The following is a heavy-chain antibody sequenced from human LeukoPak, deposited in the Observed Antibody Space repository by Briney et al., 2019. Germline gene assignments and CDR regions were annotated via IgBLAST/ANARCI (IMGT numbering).Heavy chain of an antibody. CDR3: AGDQDSSSWTRTRGFDP. V-gene: IGHV4-4*07. CDR1: GGSISSYF. Sequence: SETLSLTCTVSGGSISSYFWSWIRQPAGKGLEWIGRIYTSGSTNYNPSLKSRVTMSVDTSKNQFSLKLSSVTAADTAVYYCAGDQDSSSWTRTRGFDPWGQGTLVTVSS. D-gene: IGHD6-13*01. J-gene: IGHJ5*02. CDR2: IYTSGST.